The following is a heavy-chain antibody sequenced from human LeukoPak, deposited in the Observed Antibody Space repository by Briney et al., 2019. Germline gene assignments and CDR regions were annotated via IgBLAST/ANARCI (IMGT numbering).Heavy chain of an antibody. Sequence: GASVKVSCKASGYTFTSYDINWVRQATGQGLEWMGWVNPNSGNTGYAQKFQGRVTITRNTSISTAYMELSSLRSEDTAVYYCARVYYDFWSGYRYYMDVWGKGTTVTVSS. CDR1: GYTFTSYD. CDR3: ARVYYDFWSGYRYYMDV. V-gene: IGHV1-8*03. J-gene: IGHJ6*03. CDR2: VNPNSGNT. D-gene: IGHD3-3*01.